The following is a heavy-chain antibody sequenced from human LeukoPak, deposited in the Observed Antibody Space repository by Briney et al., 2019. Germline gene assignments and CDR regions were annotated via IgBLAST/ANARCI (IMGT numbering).Heavy chain of an antibody. Sequence: PGGSLRLSCAASGFTFNTYGMHWVRQAPGKGLEWVAFIRYDGSYKYYADSVKGRFTISRDNSKNTLYLQMNSLRAEDTAVYYCAKVAGSGWFAHFDFWGRGTLVTVSS. V-gene: IGHV3-30*02. J-gene: IGHJ4*02. CDR1: GFTFNTYG. CDR2: IRYDGSYK. CDR3: AKVAGSGWFAHFDF. D-gene: IGHD6-19*01.